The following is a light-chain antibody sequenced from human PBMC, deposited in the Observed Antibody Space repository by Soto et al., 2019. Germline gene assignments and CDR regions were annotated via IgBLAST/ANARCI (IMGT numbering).Light chain of an antibody. J-gene: IGLJ2*01. CDR1: SSDVGGYNF. Sequence: QSVLTQPPSASGSPGQSVTISCTGTSSDVGGYNFVSWYQQHPGKGPKLMIYEVSKRPSGVPDRFSGSKSGNTASLTVSGLQAEDEAYYYCSSYAGTSTYVVFGGGTKVTVL. CDR2: EVS. CDR3: SSYAGTSTYVV. V-gene: IGLV2-8*01.